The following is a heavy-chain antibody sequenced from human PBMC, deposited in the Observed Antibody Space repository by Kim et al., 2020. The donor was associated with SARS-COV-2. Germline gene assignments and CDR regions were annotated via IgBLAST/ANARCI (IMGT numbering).Heavy chain of an antibody. J-gene: IGHJ4*02. V-gene: IGHV6-1*01. CDR3: ARGGWLQYLTYFDY. D-gene: IGHD5-12*01. Sequence: AVSVKSRITINPDTSKNQFSLQLNSVTPEDTAVYYRARGGWLQYLTYFDYWGQGTLVTVSS.